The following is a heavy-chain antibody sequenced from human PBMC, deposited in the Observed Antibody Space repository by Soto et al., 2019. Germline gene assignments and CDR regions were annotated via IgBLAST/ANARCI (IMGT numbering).Heavy chain of an antibody. Sequence: GGSLRLSCAASGFTFSSYAMHWVRQAPGKGLEWVAVISYDGSNKYYADSVKGRFTISRDNSKNTLSLQMNSLRAEDTAVYYCARIWEEHMVRGPVVNYYGMDVWGQGTTVTVSS. CDR2: ISYDGSNK. D-gene: IGHD3-10*01. CDR1: GFTFSSYA. CDR3: ARIWEEHMVRGPVVNYYGMDV. V-gene: IGHV3-30-3*01. J-gene: IGHJ6*02.